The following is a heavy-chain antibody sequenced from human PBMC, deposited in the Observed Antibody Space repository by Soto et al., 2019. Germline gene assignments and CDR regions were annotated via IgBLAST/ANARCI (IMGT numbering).Heavy chain of an antibody. D-gene: IGHD3-9*01. CDR3: ARAANRLRYFDWLPN. V-gene: IGHV1-69*01. Sequence: QVQLVQSGAEVKKPGSSVKVSCKASGGTFSSYAISWVRQAPGQGLEWMGGSIPISGTANYAQKLQGRVTITADESTSTAYMELSSLRSEDTAVYYCARAANRLRYFDWLPNWGQGTLVTVSS. CDR1: GGTFSSYA. J-gene: IGHJ4*02. CDR2: SIPISGTA.